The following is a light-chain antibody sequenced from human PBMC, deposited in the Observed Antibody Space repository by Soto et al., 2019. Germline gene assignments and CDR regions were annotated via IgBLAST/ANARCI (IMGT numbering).Light chain of an antibody. CDR1: QTISSW. Sequence: DIQMTQSPFTLSASVGDRVTISCRAGQTISSWLAWYQHKPGKAPKLLIYKASTLQTGVPSRFSGSGPGTEFTLTISSLQPDDFATYFCQQYSRYPWTFGQGTKVEIK. J-gene: IGKJ1*01. CDR3: QQYSRYPWT. CDR2: KAS. V-gene: IGKV1-5*03.